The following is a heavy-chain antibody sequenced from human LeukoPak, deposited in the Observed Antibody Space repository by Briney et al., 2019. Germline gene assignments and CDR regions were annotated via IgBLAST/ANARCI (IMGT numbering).Heavy chain of an antibody. CDR3: ANLMAAAGAKNYYYYGMDV. V-gene: IGHV4-34*01. D-gene: IGHD6-13*01. Sequence: SETLSLTCAVYGGSFSGYYWSWIRQPPGKGLEWIGEINHSGSTNYNPSLKSRVTISVDTSKNQFSLKLSSVTAADTAVYYCANLMAAAGAKNYYYYGMDVWGQGTTVTVSS. CDR1: GGSFSGYY. CDR2: INHSGST. J-gene: IGHJ6*02.